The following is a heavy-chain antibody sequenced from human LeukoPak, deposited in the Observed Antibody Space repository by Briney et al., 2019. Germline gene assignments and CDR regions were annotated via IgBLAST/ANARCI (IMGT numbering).Heavy chain of an antibody. CDR1: GFTFSSYS. D-gene: IGHD5-18*01. Sequence: GGPLRLSCAASGFTFSSYSMNWVRHAPGKGLEWVSSISSSSSYIYYADSVKGRFTISRDNAKNSLYLQMNSLRAEDTAVYYCARDPHRYSYGDYWGQGTLVTVSS. CDR2: ISSSSSYI. J-gene: IGHJ4*02. V-gene: IGHV3-21*01. CDR3: ARDPHRYSYGDY.